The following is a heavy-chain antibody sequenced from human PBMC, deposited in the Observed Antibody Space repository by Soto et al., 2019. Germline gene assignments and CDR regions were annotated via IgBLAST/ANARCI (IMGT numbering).Heavy chain of an antibody. J-gene: IGHJ4*02. D-gene: IGHD3-3*01. CDR3: ARVYDFWSGSWVSTPHRGKYYFDY. Sequence: GGSLRLSCAASGFTFSSYWMSWVRQAPGKGLEWVANIKQDGSEKYYVDSVKGRFTISRDNAKNSLYLQMNSLRAEDTAVYYCARVYDFWSGSWVSTPHRGKYYFDYWGQGTLVTVSS. CDR1: GFTFSSYW. V-gene: IGHV3-7*04. CDR2: IKQDGSEK.